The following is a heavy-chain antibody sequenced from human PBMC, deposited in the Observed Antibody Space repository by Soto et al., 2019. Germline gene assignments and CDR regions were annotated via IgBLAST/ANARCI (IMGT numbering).Heavy chain of an antibody. D-gene: IGHD3-3*01. J-gene: IGHJ5*02. Sequence: SETLSLTCTVYGGSFSGYYWSWIRQPPGKGLEWIGEINHSGSTNYNPSLKSRVTISVDTSKNQFSLKLSSVTAADTAVYYCARGASTIFGVVITRGWFDPWGQGTLVTVSS. CDR2: INHSGST. CDR1: GGSFSGYY. CDR3: ARGASTIFGVVITRGWFDP. V-gene: IGHV4-34*01.